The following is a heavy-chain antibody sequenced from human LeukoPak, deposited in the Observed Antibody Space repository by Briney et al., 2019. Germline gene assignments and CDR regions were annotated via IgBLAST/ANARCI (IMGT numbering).Heavy chain of an antibody. CDR2: ISGSGGST. D-gene: IGHD5-18*01. CDR1: GFTFSSYG. J-gene: IGHJ6*03. V-gene: IGHV3-23*01. CDR3: AKLQRGYYYMDV. Sequence: PGGSLRLSCAASGFTFSSYGMSWVRQAPGKGLEWVSAISGSGGSTYYADSVKGRFTISRDNYKNTLYLQMNSLGAEDTAAYYCAKLQRGYYYMDVWGKGTTVTISS.